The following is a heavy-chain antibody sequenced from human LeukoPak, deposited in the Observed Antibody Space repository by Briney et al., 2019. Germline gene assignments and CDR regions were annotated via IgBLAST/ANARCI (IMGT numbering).Heavy chain of an antibody. Sequence: PSETLSLTCTVSGGSISSGDYYWSWIRQPPGKGLEWLGYIYYSGSTHYNPSLKSRVTISVDTSKNQFSLKLSSVTAADTAVYYCARGIATRYYYGMDVWGQGTTVTVSS. CDR3: ARGIATRYYYGMDV. CDR2: IYYSGST. J-gene: IGHJ6*02. CDR1: GGSISSGDYY. V-gene: IGHV4-30-4*01.